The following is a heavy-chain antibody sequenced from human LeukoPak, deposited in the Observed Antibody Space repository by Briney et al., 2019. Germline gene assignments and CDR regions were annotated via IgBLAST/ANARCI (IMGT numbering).Heavy chain of an antibody. CDR3: AKDFYYDSSGLTPDY. D-gene: IGHD3-22*01. J-gene: IGHJ4*02. V-gene: IGHV3-66*01. CDR1: GFTVSSNY. Sequence: GGSLRLSCAASGFTVSSNYMSWVRQAPGRGLEWVSVIYSGGSTYYADSVKGRFTISRDNSKNTLYLQMNSLRAEDTAVYYCAKDFYYDSSGLTPDYWGQGTLVTVSS. CDR2: IYSGGST.